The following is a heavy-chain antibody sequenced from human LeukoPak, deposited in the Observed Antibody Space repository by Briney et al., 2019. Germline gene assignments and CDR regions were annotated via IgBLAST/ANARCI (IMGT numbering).Heavy chain of an antibody. CDR2: ISSSGSTI. J-gene: IGHJ6*04. D-gene: IGHD3-10*02. CDR3: AELGITMIGGV. Sequence: GGSLRLSCAASGFTFSSYEMNWVRQAPGKGLEWVSYISSSGSTIYYADSVKGRFTISRDNAKNLLYMQMNSLRAEDTAVYYCAELGITMIGGVWGKGTTVTISS. V-gene: IGHV3-48*03. CDR1: GFTFSSYE.